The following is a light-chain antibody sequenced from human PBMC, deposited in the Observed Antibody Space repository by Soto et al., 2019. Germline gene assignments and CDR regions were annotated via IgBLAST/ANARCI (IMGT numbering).Light chain of an antibody. CDR1: QSVVSK. Sequence: EIVMTQSPDTLSVSPGERATLSCRASQSVVSKLAWYQQKPGQAPRLLINGASNRATGIPARFSGSGSGTEFTLTISSLEPEDFAVYYCQQRSNWHPITFGQGTRLEIK. J-gene: IGKJ5*01. CDR3: QQRSNWHPIT. V-gene: IGKV3D-11*02. CDR2: GAS.